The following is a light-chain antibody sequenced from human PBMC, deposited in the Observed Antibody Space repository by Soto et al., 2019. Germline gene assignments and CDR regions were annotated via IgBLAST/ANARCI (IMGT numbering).Light chain of an antibody. V-gene: IGKV3-11*01. Sequence: EVVLTLSPSTLSLSHRERATLSCRASQSVSSYLAWYRQIPGQAPRLLIYDASKRATGIPATFTGSGSGTEFTLTISSLQSEDIAVYYCQQYNKWPQTVGQGTKVDIK. CDR3: QQYNKWPQT. CDR1: QSVSSY. CDR2: DAS. J-gene: IGKJ1*01.